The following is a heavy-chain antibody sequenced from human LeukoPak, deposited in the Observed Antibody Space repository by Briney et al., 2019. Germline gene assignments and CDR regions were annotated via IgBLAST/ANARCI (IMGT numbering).Heavy chain of an antibody. Sequence: GGSLRLSCAASGFTFSSYWMHWVRQAPGKGLVWVSRINSDGNSTSYADSVKGRFTISRDNAKNTLYLQMKTLRAEDTAVYYCAKDPSDLGGSGSYNYFDCWGQGTLVTVSS. V-gene: IGHV3-74*01. CDR3: AKDPSDLGGSGSYNYFDC. CDR2: INSDGNST. J-gene: IGHJ4*02. CDR1: GFTFSSYW. D-gene: IGHD3-10*01.